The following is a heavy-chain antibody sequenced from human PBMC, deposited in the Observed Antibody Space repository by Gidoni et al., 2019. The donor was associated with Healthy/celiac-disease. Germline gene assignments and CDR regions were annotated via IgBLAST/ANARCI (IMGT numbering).Heavy chain of an antibody. Sequence: QVQLQESGPGLVKPSQTLSLTCTVSGGPISSGGYYWSWIRQHPGKGLEWIGYIYYSGSTYYNPSLKSRVTISVDTSKNQFSLKLSSVTAADTAVYYCARGPTVTTGPELDLWGRGTLVTVSS. CDR1: GGPISSGGYY. J-gene: IGHJ2*01. CDR2: IYYSGST. V-gene: IGHV4-31*03. D-gene: IGHD4-17*01. CDR3: ARGPTVTTGPELDL.